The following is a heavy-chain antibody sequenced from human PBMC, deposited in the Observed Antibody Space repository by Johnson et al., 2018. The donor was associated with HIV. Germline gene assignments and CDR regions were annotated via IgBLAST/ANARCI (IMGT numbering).Heavy chain of an antibody. Sequence: VQLVESGGDSVQPGGSLRLSCAASGFIFSNYWMHWVRQAPGKGLIWVACIKTDGSDTNYADSVKGRFTISRDNSKNTLYLQMNSLRAEDTAVYYCARARDRSSSRDAFDIWGQGTMVTVSS. V-gene: IGHV3-74*02. CDR2: IKTDGSDT. CDR1: GFIFSNYW. D-gene: IGHD6-13*01. J-gene: IGHJ3*02. CDR3: ARARDRSSSRDAFDI.